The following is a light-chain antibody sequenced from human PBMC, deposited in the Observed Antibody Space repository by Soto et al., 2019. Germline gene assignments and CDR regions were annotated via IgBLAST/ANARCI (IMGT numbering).Light chain of an antibody. V-gene: IGLV2-14*01. CDR3: SSYTRNSTLV. CDR1: SSDVGGYNY. CDR2: EVS. Sequence: QPASVSGSPGQSITISCTGTSSDVGGYNYVSWYQQHPGKAPKFMIYEVSNRPSGVSNRFSGSKSGNTASLTISGLQAEDEADYYCSSYTRNSTLVFGGGTKLTVL. J-gene: IGLJ2*01.